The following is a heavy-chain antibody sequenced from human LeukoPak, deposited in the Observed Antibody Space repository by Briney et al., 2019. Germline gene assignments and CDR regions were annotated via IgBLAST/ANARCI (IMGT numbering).Heavy chain of an antibody. D-gene: IGHD1-26*01. CDR1: GYTFTGYY. Sequence: RASVKVSCKASGYTFTGYYMHWVRQAPGQGLEWMGWINPNSGGTNYAQKFQGRVTMTRDTSISTAYMELSRLRSDDTAVYYCAITSGSFYYFDYWGQGTLVTVSS. CDR3: AITSGSFYYFDY. V-gene: IGHV1-2*02. CDR2: INPNSGGT. J-gene: IGHJ4*02.